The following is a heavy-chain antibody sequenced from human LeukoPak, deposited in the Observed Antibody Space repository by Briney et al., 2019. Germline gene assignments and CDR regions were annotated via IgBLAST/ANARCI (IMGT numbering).Heavy chain of an antibody. CDR2: LNSNGGGT. D-gene: IGHD1-26*01. V-gene: IGHV3-23*01. CDR3: AKATYTGSFPYFDY. J-gene: IGHJ4*02. Sequence: GASLRLSCAASGFTFGSYAMSWVRQAPGKGPEWLSCLNSNGGGTYYSDSVKGRFTISRDNSKNTLYLQMNDLSPEDTAVYYCAKATYTGSFPYFDYWGQGALVTVSS. CDR1: GFTFGSYA.